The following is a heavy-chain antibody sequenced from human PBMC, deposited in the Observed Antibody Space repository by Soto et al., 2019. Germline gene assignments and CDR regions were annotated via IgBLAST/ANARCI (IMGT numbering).Heavy chain of an antibody. CDR2: IDPVDSYA. J-gene: IGHJ5*02. V-gene: IGHV5-10-1*01. Sequence: QSLQISCKGSGFSFTNYWISWVRQMPGKGLEWMGNIDPVDSYANYSPSFQGHVTFSVDTSISTAYLQWSSLKASDTAMYFCARIESIARNWFDPWGQGTLVTVSS. CDR3: ARIESIARNWFDP. CDR1: GFSFTNYW. D-gene: IGHD6-13*01.